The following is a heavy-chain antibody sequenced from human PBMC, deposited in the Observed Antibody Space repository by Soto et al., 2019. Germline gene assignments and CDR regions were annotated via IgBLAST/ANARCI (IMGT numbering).Heavy chain of an antibody. J-gene: IGHJ6*02. CDR2: IYYSGTT. CDR1: GGSISSYY. D-gene: IGHD2-15*01. CDR3: ARHVPYCSDSSHCAYGLDV. V-gene: IGHV4-59*08. Sequence: QVQLQESGPGLVRPSETLSLICTVSGGSISSYYWSWIRQPPGKGLEWIGYIYYSGTTRYNPSLKSRVTISEDTSKNQFSLKLSSLTAADTAVYHCARHVPYCSDSSHCAYGLDVWGQGTTVTVSS.